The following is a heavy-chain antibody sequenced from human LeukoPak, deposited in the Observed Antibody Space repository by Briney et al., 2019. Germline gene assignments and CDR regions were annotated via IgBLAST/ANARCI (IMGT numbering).Heavy chain of an antibody. D-gene: IGHD6-19*01. CDR2: ISYDGSNK. Sequence: PGKSLRLSCAVSGFIFSNYPMHWVRQAPGKGLEWVAVISYDGSNKYYADSVKGRITISRDNSKNTLYLQMNSLRAEDTAVYYCARDWEPYSTGWYYFDYWGQGTLVTVSS. J-gene: IGHJ4*02. CDR3: ARDWEPYSTGWYYFDY. V-gene: IGHV3-30-3*01. CDR1: GFIFSNYP.